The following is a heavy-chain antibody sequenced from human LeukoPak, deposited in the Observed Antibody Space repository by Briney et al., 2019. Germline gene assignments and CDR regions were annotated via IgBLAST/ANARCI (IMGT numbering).Heavy chain of an antibody. D-gene: IGHD6-13*01. CDR3: ARGAIAAAGTGGYFDY. CDR2: IIPIFGTA. CDR1: GGTFSSYA. V-gene: IGHV1-69*13. J-gene: IGHJ4*02. Sequence: VASVKVSCKASGGTFSSYAISWVRQAPGQGLEWMGRIIPIFGTANYAQKFQGRVTITADESTSTAYMELSSLRSEDTAVYYCARGAIAAAGTGGYFDYWGQGTLVTVSS.